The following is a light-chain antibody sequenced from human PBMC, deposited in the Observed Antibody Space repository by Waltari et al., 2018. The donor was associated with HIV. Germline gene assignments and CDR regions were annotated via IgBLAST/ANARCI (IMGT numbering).Light chain of an antibody. Sequence: QPVLTHPPSASEPPAQSTTISCSDRTRNFGNNCVYWYQQVPGTAPRLLIYRNSQRPAGVPDRFSGSKSGTSASLAIVGLRSEDEADYYCAAWDDSLNIYLFGSGTEVTVL. V-gene: IGLV1-47*01. CDR2: RNS. CDR1: TRNFGNNC. CDR3: AAWDDSLNIYL. J-gene: IGLJ1*01.